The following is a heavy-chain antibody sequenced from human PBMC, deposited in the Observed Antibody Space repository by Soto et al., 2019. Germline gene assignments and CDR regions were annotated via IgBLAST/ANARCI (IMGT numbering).Heavy chain of an antibody. CDR1: GYSFTNYW. J-gene: IGHJ4*02. CDR2: IDPSDSYT. Sequence: GESLKISCKGSGYSFTNYWISWVRQMPGKGLEWMGRIDPSDSYTNYSPSFQGHVTISADKSISTAYLQWSSLKASDTAMYYCARLSYYDRSGLGLFGYWGQGTLVTVSS. CDR3: ARLSYYDRSGLGLFGY. V-gene: IGHV5-10-1*01. D-gene: IGHD3-22*01.